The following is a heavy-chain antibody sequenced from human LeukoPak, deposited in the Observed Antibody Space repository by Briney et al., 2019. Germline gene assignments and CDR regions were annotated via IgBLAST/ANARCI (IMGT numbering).Heavy chain of an antibody. D-gene: IGHD3-10*01. J-gene: IGHJ4*02. CDR3: AKDRVIRGLMGAFDY. CDR2: LHSGGDT. Sequence: GGSLRLSCAVSGFNVRSNYMTWVRQAPGKGLEWVSVLHSGGDTYYADSVKGRFTISRDNSKKTLYLQMNSLRAEDTAIYFCAKDRVIRGLMGAFDYWGQGSLVTVSS. CDR1: GFNVRSNY. V-gene: IGHV3-53*01.